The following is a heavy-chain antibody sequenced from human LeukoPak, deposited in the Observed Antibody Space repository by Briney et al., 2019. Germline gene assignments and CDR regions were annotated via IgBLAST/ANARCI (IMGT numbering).Heavy chain of an antibody. D-gene: IGHD5-12*01. CDR2: INPNSGAT. Sequence: ASVKVSCKASGYTFTDYYVHWVRQAPGQGLEWMGWINPNSGATNYAQTFQGRVTITTVTSFSTAYMELRSLGSDDTAVYYCASVYSAYDLAQLDYWGQGTLVTVSS. J-gene: IGHJ4*02. CDR3: ASVYSAYDLAQLDY. V-gene: IGHV1-2*02. CDR1: GYTFTDYY.